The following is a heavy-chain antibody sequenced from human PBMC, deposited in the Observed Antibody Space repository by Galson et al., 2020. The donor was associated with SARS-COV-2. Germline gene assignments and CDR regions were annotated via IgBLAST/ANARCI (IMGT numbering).Heavy chain of an antibody. CDR2: INPNSGGT. J-gene: IGHJ4*02. D-gene: IGHD3-9*01. CDR3: ARGLRYFDWLLHY. Sequence: ASVKVSCKASGYTFTGYYMHWVRQAPGQGLEWMGWINPNSGGTNYAQKFQGWVTMTRDTSISTAYMELSRLRSDDTAVYYCARGLRYFDWLLHYWGQGTLVTVSS. V-gene: IGHV1-2*04. CDR1: GYTFTGYY.